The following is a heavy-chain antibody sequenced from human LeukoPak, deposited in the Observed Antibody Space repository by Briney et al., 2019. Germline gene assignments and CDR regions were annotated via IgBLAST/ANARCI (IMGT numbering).Heavy chain of an antibody. J-gene: IGHJ6*02. CDR1: GGTFSSYA. CDR3: AKAPPDSSGYYFYYYAMDV. Sequence: ASVKVSCKASGGTFSSYAISWVRQAPGQGLEWMGRIIPILGIANYARKFQGRVTITADKSTSTAYMELSSLRSEDTAVYYCAKAPPDSSGYYFYYYAMDVWGQGTTVTVSS. D-gene: IGHD3-22*01. V-gene: IGHV1-69*04. CDR2: IIPILGIA.